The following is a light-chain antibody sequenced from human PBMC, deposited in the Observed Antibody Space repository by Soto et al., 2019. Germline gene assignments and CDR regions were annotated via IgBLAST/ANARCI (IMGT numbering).Light chain of an antibody. CDR3: HQSGTSPPT. J-gene: IGKJ1*01. V-gene: IGKV3-20*01. Sequence: EIALTQSPCTLSLSPGDRATLSCRASQRVSRNFLAWYQQRPHQAPRLLIYGASLWATGIPDRFRGSRSGTDVTFPIRSMKPEDFAMYFCHQSGTSPPTFGQGTKVEI. CDR2: GAS. CDR1: QRVSRNF.